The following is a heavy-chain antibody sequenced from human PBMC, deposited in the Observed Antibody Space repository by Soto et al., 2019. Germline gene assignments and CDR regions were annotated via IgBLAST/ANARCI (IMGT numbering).Heavy chain of an antibody. V-gene: IGHV3-23*01. CDR3: AKDNIKKATAADYYYGMDV. CDR1: GFTFSSYA. Sequence: GGSLRLSCAASGFTFSSYAMSWVRQAPGKGLEWVSAISGSGGSTYYADSVKGRFTISRDNSKNTLYLQMNSLRAEDTAVYYCAKDNIKKATAADYYYGMDVWGQGTTVTVCS. J-gene: IGHJ6*02. D-gene: IGHD1-26*01. CDR2: ISGSGGST.